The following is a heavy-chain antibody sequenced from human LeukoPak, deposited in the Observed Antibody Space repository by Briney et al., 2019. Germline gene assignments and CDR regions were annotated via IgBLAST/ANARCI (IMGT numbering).Heavy chain of an antibody. V-gene: IGHV3-23*01. CDR3: ARESSASRMVVVITSLDY. Sequence: GGSLRLSCAASGFTFSSYAMSWVRQAPGKGLEWVSAISGSGGSTYYADSVKGRFTISRDNSKNTLYLQMNSLRAEDTAVYYCARESSASRMVVVITSLDYWGQGTLVTVSS. D-gene: IGHD3-22*01. J-gene: IGHJ4*02. CDR1: GFTFSSYA. CDR2: ISGSGGST.